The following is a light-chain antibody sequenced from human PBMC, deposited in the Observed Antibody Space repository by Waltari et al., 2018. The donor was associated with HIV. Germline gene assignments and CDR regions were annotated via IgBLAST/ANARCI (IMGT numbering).Light chain of an antibody. V-gene: IGKV3-15*01. Sequence: ETVMTPSPGTLSGSPGGRATLSCRASQNVFSDLAWYHQKPGQAPMLLIFGASKRAAGVPARFSGSGSGTEFTLTITSLQSEDYGLYHCQQYKTWPLTFGQGTRVEIK. CDR2: GAS. CDR3: QQYKTWPLT. CDR1: QNVFSD. J-gene: IGKJ1*01.